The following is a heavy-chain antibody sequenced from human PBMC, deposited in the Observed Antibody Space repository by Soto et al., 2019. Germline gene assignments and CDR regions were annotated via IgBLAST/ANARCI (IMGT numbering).Heavy chain of an antibody. D-gene: IGHD3-10*01. V-gene: IGHV4-59*08. CDR1: GGSISIYY. CDR2: IYYSGST. J-gene: IGHJ3*02. Sequence: PSDTLSLTCTVSGGSISIYYWSWIGQPPGKGLEWIGYIYYSGSTNYNPSLKSRVTISVDTSKNQFSLKLSSVTAADTAVYYCARRVLWFGELSGRAFDIWGQGTMVTVSS. CDR3: ARRVLWFGELSGRAFDI.